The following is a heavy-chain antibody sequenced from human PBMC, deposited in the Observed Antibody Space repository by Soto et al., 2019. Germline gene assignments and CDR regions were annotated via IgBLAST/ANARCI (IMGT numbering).Heavy chain of an antibody. V-gene: IGHV1-69*13. Sequence: GASVKVSCKASGGTFSSYAISWVRQAPGQGLEWMGGIIPILGTANYAQKFQGRVTITADESTSTAYMELSSLRSEDTAVYYCARDKTDSSGYVDDAFDIWGQGTMVTVSS. CDR1: GGTFSSYA. J-gene: IGHJ3*02. CDR3: ARDKTDSSGYVDDAFDI. D-gene: IGHD3-22*01. CDR2: IIPILGTA.